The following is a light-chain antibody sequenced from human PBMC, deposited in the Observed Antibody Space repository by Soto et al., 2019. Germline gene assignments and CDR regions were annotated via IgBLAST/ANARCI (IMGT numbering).Light chain of an antibody. J-gene: IGKJ1*01. V-gene: IGKV1-39*01. CDR3: QHSYSSPPWT. CDR1: QSISTY. CDR2: RAS. Sequence: DIQMTQSPSSLSASVGDRVTISCRASQSISTYLNWYQQKPGTAPRLLIYRASTVKTGVPPRFSGSGSGRDFTLTISSLRPDDTATYFCQHSYSSPPWTFGPGTKVDIK.